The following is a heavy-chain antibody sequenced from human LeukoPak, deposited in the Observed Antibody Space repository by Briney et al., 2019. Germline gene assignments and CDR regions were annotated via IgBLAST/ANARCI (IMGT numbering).Heavy chain of an antibody. V-gene: IGHV3-23*01. CDR3: AKGSGSSWEYYFDY. Sequence: QPGGSLRLSCAASGFTFSSYAMRWVRQAPGKGLEWVSAISGSGGSTYYADSVKGRFTISRDNSKNTLYLQMNSLRAEDTAVYYCAKGSGSSWEYYFDYWGQGTLVTVSS. CDR1: GFTFSSYA. CDR2: ISGSGGST. J-gene: IGHJ4*02. D-gene: IGHD6-13*01.